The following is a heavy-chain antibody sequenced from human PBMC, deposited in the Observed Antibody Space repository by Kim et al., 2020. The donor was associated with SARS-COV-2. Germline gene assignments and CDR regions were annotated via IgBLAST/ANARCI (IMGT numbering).Heavy chain of an antibody. D-gene: IGHD3-10*01. CDR2: INPSGGST. CDR1: GYTFTSYY. J-gene: IGHJ4*02. V-gene: IGHV1-46*01. CDR3: ARDHFNYYGSGSPPVPLGD. Sequence: ASVKVSCKASGYTFTSYYMHWVRQAPGQGLEWMGIINPSGGSTSYAQKFQGRVTMTRDTSTSTVYMELSSLRSEDTAVYYCARDHFNYYGSGSPPVPLGDWGQGTLVTVSS.